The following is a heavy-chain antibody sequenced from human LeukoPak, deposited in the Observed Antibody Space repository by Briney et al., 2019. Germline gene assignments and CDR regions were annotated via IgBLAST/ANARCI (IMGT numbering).Heavy chain of an antibody. CDR3: ATVRGCGGDCYYLDY. CDR2: INHGNGG. D-gene: IGHD2-21*02. J-gene: IGHJ4*02. Sequence: GGSLRLSCAASGLRFSHYWMSWVRQAPGEGLEWVATINHGNGGYYVDSVKGRFIISRDNSKNTLYLQMNSLRAEDTAVYYCATVRGCGGDCYYLDYWGQGTLVTVSS. V-gene: IGHV3-7*01. CDR1: GLRFSHYW.